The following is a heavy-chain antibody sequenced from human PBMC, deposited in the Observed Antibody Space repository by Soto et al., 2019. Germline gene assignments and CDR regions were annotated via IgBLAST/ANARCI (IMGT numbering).Heavy chain of an antibody. J-gene: IGHJ6*02. CDR3: AKPVASALYYDGMDV. Sequence: GGSLRLSCAASGFTFSNYAMSWVRQAPGKGLEWVSAISGNGGSTYYADSVKGRFTISRDNSKNTLYLQMNSLRAEDTAVYYCAKPVASALYYDGMDVWGRGTTVTVSS. CDR2: ISGNGGST. CDR1: GFTFSNYA. D-gene: IGHD6-13*01. V-gene: IGHV3-23*01.